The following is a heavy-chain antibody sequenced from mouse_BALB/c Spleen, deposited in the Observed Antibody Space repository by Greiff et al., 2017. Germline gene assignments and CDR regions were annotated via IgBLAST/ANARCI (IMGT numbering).Heavy chain of an antibody. D-gene: IGHD3-3*01. CDR3: TRGRDSSY. Sequence: QVQLKESGAELVRPGASVTLSCKASGYTFTDYEMHWVKQTPVHGLEWIGAIDPETGGTAYNQKFKGKATLTADKSSSTAYMELRSLTSEDSAVYYCTRGRDSSYWGQGTTLTVSS. J-gene: IGHJ2*01. CDR1: GYTFTDYE. V-gene: IGHV1-15*01. CDR2: IDPETGGT.